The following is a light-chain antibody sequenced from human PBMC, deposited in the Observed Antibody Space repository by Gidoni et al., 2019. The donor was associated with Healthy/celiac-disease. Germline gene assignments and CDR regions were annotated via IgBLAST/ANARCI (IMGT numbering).Light chain of an antibody. Sequence: DIQMTQSPSSLSASVGDRVTITCRASQSISSYLNWYQQKPGKAPKLLIYAASSLQSGVQSRFSGSGSGTDFTLTISSLQPEDFATYYCQQSYSTPWTFGQVPKVEIK. J-gene: IGKJ1*01. V-gene: IGKV1-39*01. CDR2: AAS. CDR3: QQSYSTPWT. CDR1: QSISSY.